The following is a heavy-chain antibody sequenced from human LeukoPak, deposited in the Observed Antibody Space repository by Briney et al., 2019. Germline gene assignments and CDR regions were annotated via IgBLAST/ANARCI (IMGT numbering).Heavy chain of an antibody. D-gene: IGHD4-17*01. J-gene: IGHJ4*02. CDR1: GFTFSGSA. CDR3: TRPNYGDYADDY. CDR2: IRSKTNNYET. V-gene: IGHV3-73*01. Sequence: GGSLRLSCAGSGFTFSGSAMHWVRQASGKGLEWVGRIRSKTNNYETTYAPSVIGRFAISRDDSKNTAYLQMNGLKAEDTAMYYCTRPNYGDYADDYWGQGTLVTVSS.